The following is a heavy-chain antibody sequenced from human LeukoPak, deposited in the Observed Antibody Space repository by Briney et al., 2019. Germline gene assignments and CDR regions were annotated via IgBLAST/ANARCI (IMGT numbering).Heavy chain of an antibody. J-gene: IGHJ4*02. D-gene: IGHD6-19*01. Sequence: GGSLRLSCAASGFTFSSFGMHWVRQAPGKGLEWLAVISFDGSKQKYGDSVKGRFTISRDNSQNTLYLQINSLTTADTAVYFCARILDSAWGELGYWGQGTLVTVSS. CDR3: ARILDSAWGELGY. CDR2: ISFDGSKQ. V-gene: IGHV3-30*03. CDR1: GFTFSSFG.